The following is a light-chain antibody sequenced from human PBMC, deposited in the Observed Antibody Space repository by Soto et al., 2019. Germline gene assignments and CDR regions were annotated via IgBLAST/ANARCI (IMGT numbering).Light chain of an antibody. CDR1: QNINNY. CDR3: QQSYSVPLT. CDR2: TAS. Sequence: DIQMTQSPSTLSASVGDRVTITCRASQNINNYLNWYQQKSGEAPKLLIYTASSLQSGVPARVSGSGSGTEFILTIGSLQPEDFATYYCQQSYSVPLTFGGGTKVDIK. J-gene: IGKJ4*01. V-gene: IGKV1-39*01.